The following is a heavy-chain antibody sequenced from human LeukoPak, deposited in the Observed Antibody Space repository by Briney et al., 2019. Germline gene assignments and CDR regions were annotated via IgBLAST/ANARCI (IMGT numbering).Heavy chain of an antibody. CDR3: ARHLNDYGDQGSGDY. V-gene: IGHV5-51*01. Sequence: GESLKISCKGSGYTFTSYWIGWVRQMPGKGLEWMGIIHPGDSDTRYSPSFEGQVTISADKSFSTVYLQWSSLKASDTAMYYCARHLNDYGDQGSGDYWGQGTLVTVSS. CDR2: IHPGDSDT. J-gene: IGHJ4*02. D-gene: IGHD4-17*01. CDR1: GYTFTSYW.